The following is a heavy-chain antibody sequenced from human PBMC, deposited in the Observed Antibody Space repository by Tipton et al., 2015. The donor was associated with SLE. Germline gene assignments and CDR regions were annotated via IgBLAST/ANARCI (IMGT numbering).Heavy chain of an antibody. V-gene: IGHV4-39*07. Sequence: TLSLTCTVSGGSISSSSYYWGWIRQPPGKGLEWIGEINHSGSTNYNPSLKSRVTISVDTSKNQFSLKLSSVTAADTAVYYCANFQLGIRHFDLWGRGTLVTVSS. CDR3: ANFQLGIRHFDL. D-gene: IGHD7-27*01. J-gene: IGHJ2*01. CDR1: GGSISSSSYY. CDR2: INHSGST.